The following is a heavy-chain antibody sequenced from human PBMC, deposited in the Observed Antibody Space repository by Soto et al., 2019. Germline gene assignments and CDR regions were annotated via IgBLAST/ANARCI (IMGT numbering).Heavy chain of an antibody. V-gene: IGHV4-59*01. Sequence: SETLSLTCTVSGGSISSYYWSWIRQPPGKGLEWIGYIYYSGSTNYNPSLKSRVTISVDTSKNQFSLKPSSVTAADTAVYYCARDLNLRYYDFWSGYPRGFDPWGQGTLVTAPQ. D-gene: IGHD3-3*01. J-gene: IGHJ5*02. CDR1: GGSISSYY. CDR3: ARDLNLRYYDFWSGYPRGFDP. CDR2: IYYSGST.